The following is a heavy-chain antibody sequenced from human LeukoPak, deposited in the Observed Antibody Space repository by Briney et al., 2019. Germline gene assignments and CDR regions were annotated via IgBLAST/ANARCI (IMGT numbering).Heavy chain of an antibody. Sequence: GGSLRLSCAASGFTFNNYWMTWVRQAPGKGLEWVGRTRNEANSYTTQYAASVKGRFTISRDDSKNSLYLQMNSLKTEDTAVYYCARERLAHFDYWGQGTLVTVSS. D-gene: IGHD3-9*01. CDR3: ARERLAHFDY. J-gene: IGHJ4*02. CDR2: TRNEANSYTT. CDR1: GFTFNNYW. V-gene: IGHV3-72*01.